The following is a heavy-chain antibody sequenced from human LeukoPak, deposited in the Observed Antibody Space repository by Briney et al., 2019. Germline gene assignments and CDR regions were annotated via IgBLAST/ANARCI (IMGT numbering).Heavy chain of an antibody. J-gene: IGHJ3*02. CDR1: GYTFTSYG. V-gene: IGHV1-18*01. CDR2: ISAYNGNT. D-gene: IGHD3-16*01. CDR3: AKIDLTSWGSGMAFDI. Sequence: ASVKVSCKASGYTFTSYGISWVRQAPGQGLEWMGWISAYNGNTNYAQKLQGRVIMTTDTSTSTAYMELRSLRSDDTAVYYCAKIDLTSWGSGMAFDIWGQGTMVTVSS.